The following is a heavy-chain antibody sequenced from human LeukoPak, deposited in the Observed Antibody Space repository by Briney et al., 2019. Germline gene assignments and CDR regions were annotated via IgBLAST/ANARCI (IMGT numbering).Heavy chain of an antibody. D-gene: IGHD5-18*01. Sequence: GGSLRLSCEVSGFTFSDYTMTGVRQAPGKGLEWVSYVSTSSSTIYYADSVKGRFTISSDNTKNSLYLQMNSLRAEDTAVYYCARIPSGYTLGYGYYYYYMDVWGKGATVTVSS. CDR2: VSTSSSTI. CDR3: ARIPSGYTLGYGYYYYYMDV. V-gene: IGHV3-48*04. CDR1: GFTFSDYT. J-gene: IGHJ6*03.